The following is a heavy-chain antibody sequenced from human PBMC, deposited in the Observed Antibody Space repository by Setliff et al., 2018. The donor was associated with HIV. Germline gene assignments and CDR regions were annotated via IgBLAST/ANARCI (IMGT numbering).Heavy chain of an antibody. CDR3: ASWRVPRDAFDI. J-gene: IGHJ3*02. D-gene: IGHD3-3*01. CDR2: ISSRGTDT. V-gene: IGHV3-23*01. CDR1: GFTFSNYD. Sequence: AASGFTFSNYDMSWVRQAPGKGLEWVSSISSRGTDTIYADSVKGRFTISRDNAKNTLYLQLNSLRVEDTAVYFCASWRVPRDAFDIWGLGTRVTVSS.